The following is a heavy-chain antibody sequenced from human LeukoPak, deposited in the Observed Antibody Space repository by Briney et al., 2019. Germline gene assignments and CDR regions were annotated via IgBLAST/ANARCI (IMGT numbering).Heavy chain of an antibody. V-gene: IGHV1-2*02. J-gene: IGHJ4*02. D-gene: IGHD6-13*01. Sequence: ASVKVSSKASGYTFTGYYMHWVRQAPGQGLEWMGWINPNSGGTNYAQKFQGRITMTRDTSISTAYMELSRLRSDDTAVYYCARGDPGIAAAGPPGYWGQGTLVTVSS. CDR3: ARGDPGIAAAGPPGY. CDR2: INPNSGGT. CDR1: GYTFTGYY.